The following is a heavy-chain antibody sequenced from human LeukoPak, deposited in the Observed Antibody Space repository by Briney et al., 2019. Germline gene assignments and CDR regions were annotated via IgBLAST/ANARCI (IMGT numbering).Heavy chain of an antibody. V-gene: IGHV3-74*01. D-gene: IGHD3-22*01. CDR1: GFTFTNYW. Sequence: GGSLRLSCAASGFTFTNYWMYWVRQAPGKGLVWVSHINSDGSSTSYADSVKGRFTISRDNAKSTLYLQMNSLRAEDTAVYYCARVAGSGYYYTDYWGQGTLVTVSS. J-gene: IGHJ4*02. CDR3: ARVAGSGYYYTDY. CDR2: INSDGSST.